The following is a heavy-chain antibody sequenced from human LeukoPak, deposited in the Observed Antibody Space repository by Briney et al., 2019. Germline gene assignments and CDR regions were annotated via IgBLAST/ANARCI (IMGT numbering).Heavy chain of an antibody. Sequence: PSETLSLTCTVSGGSISSYHWSWIRQPPGRGLEWIGYIYNSGSTNYNPSLKSRVTISVDTSKNHFSLKLSSVTAADTAVYYCARSVAGHVIWGQGTMVTVSS. CDR1: GGSISSYH. J-gene: IGHJ3*02. V-gene: IGHV4-59*01. CDR2: IYNSGST. D-gene: IGHD2-21*01. CDR3: ARSVAGHVI.